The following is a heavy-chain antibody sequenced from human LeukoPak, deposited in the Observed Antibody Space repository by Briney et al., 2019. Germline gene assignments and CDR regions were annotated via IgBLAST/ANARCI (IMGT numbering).Heavy chain of an antibody. J-gene: IGHJ4*02. CDR1: GGSISSSSYY. D-gene: IGHD3-3*01. V-gene: IGHV4-39*06. CDR3: AREIYDFWSGYYPYYFDY. Sequence: SETLSLTCTVSGGSISSSSYYWGWIRQPPGKGLEWIGSIYYSGSTYYNPSLKSRVTISVDTSKNQFPLKLSSVTAADTAVYYCAREIYDFWSGYYPYYFDYWGQGTLVTVSS. CDR2: IYYSGST.